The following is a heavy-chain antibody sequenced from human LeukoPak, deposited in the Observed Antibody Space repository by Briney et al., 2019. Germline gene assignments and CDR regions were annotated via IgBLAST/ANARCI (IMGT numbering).Heavy chain of an antibody. J-gene: IGHJ5*02. CDR2: IFPGDSDT. CDR1: GYSFTSYW. Sequence: GESLKISCKGSGYSFTSYWIGWVRQMPGKGLEWIGIIFPGDSDTRFSPSFQGQVTISADKSISTAYLQWSSLKASDTAMYYCARWVGSSWYSNWFDPWGQGTLVTVSS. V-gene: IGHV5-51*01. D-gene: IGHD6-13*01. CDR3: ARWVGSSWYSNWFDP.